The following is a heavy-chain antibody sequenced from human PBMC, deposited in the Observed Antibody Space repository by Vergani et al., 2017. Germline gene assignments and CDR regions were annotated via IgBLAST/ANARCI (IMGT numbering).Heavy chain of an antibody. V-gene: IGHV3-30-3*01. J-gene: IGHJ4*02. D-gene: IGHD3-10*01. CDR1: GFTFSSYA. CDR3: ASIYYGSG. CDR2: ISYDGSNK. Sequence: QVQLVESGGGVVQPGRSLRLSCAASGFTFSSYAMHWVRQAPGKGLEWVAVISYDGSNKYYADSVKCRFTISRDNSKNTLYLQMNSLRAEDTAVYYCASIYYGSGWGQGTLVTVSS.